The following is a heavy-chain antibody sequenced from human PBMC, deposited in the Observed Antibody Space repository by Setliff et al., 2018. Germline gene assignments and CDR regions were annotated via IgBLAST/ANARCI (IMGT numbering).Heavy chain of an antibody. CDR3: ATAISGWFNY. J-gene: IGHJ4*02. D-gene: IGHD6-19*01. V-gene: IGHV3-7*01. CDR2: IKEEGGEK. Sequence: PGGSLRLSCAAFGFSFISHWMSWVRQVPGKGLEWVANIKEEGGEKDYVDSVKGRFTISRDNAKNTLYLQMNSLRAEDTAIYYCATAISGWFNYWGQGALVTVSS. CDR1: GFSFISHW.